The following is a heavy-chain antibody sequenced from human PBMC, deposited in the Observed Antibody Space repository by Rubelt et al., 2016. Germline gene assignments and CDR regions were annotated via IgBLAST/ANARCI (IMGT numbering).Heavy chain of an antibody. CDR2: SYYSGST. CDR3: ARQQSWSYTDY. V-gene: IGHV4-39*01. Sequence: QLQLQESGPGLVKPSETLSPTCTVSGGSIRRTNHHWGWIRHPPGKGLEWIGSSYYSGSTYYNPSLKSPVTMSADTSKNQFSLKVGSVTAADTAVYYCARQQSWSYTDYCGQGTLVTVAS. CDR1: GGSIRRTNHH. J-gene: IGHJ4*02. D-gene: IGHD2-15*01.